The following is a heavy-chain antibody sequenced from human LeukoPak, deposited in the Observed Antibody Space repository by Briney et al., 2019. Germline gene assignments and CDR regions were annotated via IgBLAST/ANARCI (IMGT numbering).Heavy chain of an antibody. CDR3: GKTDIYFNPIDY. J-gene: IGHJ4*01. D-gene: IGHD3-9*01. CDR2: IHRDGRT. V-gene: IGHV4-4*02. CDR1: GVSISTSEW. Sequence: SETLPLACAVSGVSISTSEWWIWVRQPPGQGLEWIGEIHRDGRTRYNPSLTSRVTMSMDYSKNQCSLNVRFVTAADTAIYYCGKTDIYFNPIDYWG.